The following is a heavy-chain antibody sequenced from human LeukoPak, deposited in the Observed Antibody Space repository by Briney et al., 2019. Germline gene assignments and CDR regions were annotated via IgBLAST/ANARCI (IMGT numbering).Heavy chain of an antibody. CDR3: AKSYSSGWPETYFDY. Sequence: GRSLRLSCAASGFTFDDYAMHWVRQAPGKGLEWVSGISWNSGSIGYADSVKGRFTISRDNAKNSPYLQMNSLRAEDTALYYCAKSYSSGWPETYFDYWGQGTLVTVSS. D-gene: IGHD6-19*01. V-gene: IGHV3-9*01. CDR1: GFTFDDYA. J-gene: IGHJ4*02. CDR2: ISWNSGSI.